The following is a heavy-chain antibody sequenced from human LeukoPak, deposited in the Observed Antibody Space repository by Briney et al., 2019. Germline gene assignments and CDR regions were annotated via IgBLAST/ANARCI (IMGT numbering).Heavy chain of an antibody. D-gene: IGHD6-13*01. CDR1: GYTFTSYA. V-gene: IGHV1-3*01. CDR3: AIEPGYSSSWYRYFQH. Sequence: ASVKVSCKASGYTFTSYAMHWVRQAPGQRLEWMGWINAGNGNTKYSQKFQGRVTITRDTSASTAYMELSSLRSEDTAVYYCAIEPGYSSSWYRYFQHWGQGTLVTVSS. J-gene: IGHJ1*01. CDR2: INAGNGNT.